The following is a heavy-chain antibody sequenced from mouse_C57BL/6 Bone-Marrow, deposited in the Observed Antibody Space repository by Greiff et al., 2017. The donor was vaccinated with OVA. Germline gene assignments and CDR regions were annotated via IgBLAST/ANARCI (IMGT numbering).Heavy chain of an antibody. Sequence: EVKLVESGGGLVQSGRSLRLSCATSGFTFSDFYMEWVRQAPGKGLEWIAASRNKANDYTTEYSASVKGRFIVSRDTSQSILYLQMNALRAEDTAIYYCARDARGGYFYWYFDVWGTGTTVTVSS. CDR1: GFTFSDFY. J-gene: IGHJ1*03. V-gene: IGHV7-1*01. CDR3: ARDARGGYFYWYFDV. D-gene: IGHD2-3*01. CDR2: SRNKANDYTT.